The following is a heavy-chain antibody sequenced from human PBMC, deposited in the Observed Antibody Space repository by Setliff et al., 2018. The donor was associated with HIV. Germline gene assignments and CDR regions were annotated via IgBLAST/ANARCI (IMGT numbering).Heavy chain of an antibody. CDR3: ATGLQLWVVTVLDAFDI. CDR1: GYTLTELS. V-gene: IGHV1-24*01. Sequence: GASVKVSCKVSGYTLTELSMHWVRQAPGKGLEWMGGFDPEDGETIYAQKFQGRVTMTEDTSTDTAYMELSSLRSEYTAVYYCATGLQLWVVTVLDAFDIWGQGTMVTVSS. D-gene: IGHD5-18*01. J-gene: IGHJ3*02. CDR2: FDPEDGET.